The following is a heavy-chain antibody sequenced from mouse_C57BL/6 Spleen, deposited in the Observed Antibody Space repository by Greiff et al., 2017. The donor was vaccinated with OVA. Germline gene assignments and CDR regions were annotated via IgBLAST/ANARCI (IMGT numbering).Heavy chain of an antibody. CDR3: ARREGLRVDY. CDR2: IDPSDSYT. D-gene: IGHD2-4*01. Sequence: VQLQQPGAELVKPGASVKLSCKASGYTFTSYWMQWVKQRPGQGLEWIGEIDPSDSYTNYNQKFKGKATLTVDTSSSKAYMQLSSLTSEDSAVYYSARREGLRVDYWGQGTTLTVSS. J-gene: IGHJ2*01. V-gene: IGHV1-50*01. CDR1: GYTFTSYW.